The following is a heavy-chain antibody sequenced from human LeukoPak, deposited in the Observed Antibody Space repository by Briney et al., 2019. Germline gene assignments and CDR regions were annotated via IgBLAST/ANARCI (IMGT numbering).Heavy chain of an antibody. Sequence: KPSETLSLTCTVSGGSISSSSYYWGWIRQPPGKGLEWIGSIYYSGSTYYNPSLKSRVTISVDTSKNQFSLKLSSVTAADTAVYFCARVHRIVGATTDDWYFNLWGRGTRVTVSS. J-gene: IGHJ2*01. CDR3: ARVHRIVGATTDDWYFNL. D-gene: IGHD1-26*01. CDR2: IYYSGST. CDR1: GGSISSSSYY. V-gene: IGHV4-39*01.